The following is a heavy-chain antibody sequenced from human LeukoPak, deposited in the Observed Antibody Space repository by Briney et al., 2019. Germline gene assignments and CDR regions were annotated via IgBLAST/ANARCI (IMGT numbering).Heavy chain of an antibody. V-gene: IGHV3-43*02. D-gene: IGHD1-14*01. Sequence: GGSLRLSCAASGFSFDDYAMHWVRQTPGQGLEWVSLITGDGGSTYYADSVKGRFTISRDNSGNSLYLQMNSLTTEDAAFYYCARTGNFDHWGQGALVTVSS. J-gene: IGHJ4*02. CDR3: ARTGNFDH. CDR1: GFSFDDYA. CDR2: ITGDGGST.